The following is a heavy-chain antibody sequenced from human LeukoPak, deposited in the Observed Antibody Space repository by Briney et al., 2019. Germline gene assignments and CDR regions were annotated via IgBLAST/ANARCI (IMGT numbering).Heavy chain of an antibody. J-gene: IGHJ4*02. V-gene: IGHV1-18*01. CDR2: ISAYNGNT. D-gene: IGHD3-10*01. CDR3: ARPIGGSGSAPLFDY. CDR1: GYTFTSYG. Sequence: GASVKVSCKASGYTFTSYGISWVRQAPGQGLEWMGWISAYNGNTNYAQKLQGRVTMTTDTSTSTAYMELRSLRSDDTAVYYCARPIGGSGSAPLFDYWGQGTLVTVSS.